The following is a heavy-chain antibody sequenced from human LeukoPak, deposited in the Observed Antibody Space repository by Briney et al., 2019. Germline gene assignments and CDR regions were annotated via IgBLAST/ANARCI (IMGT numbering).Heavy chain of an antibody. Sequence: SQTLSLTCAISGDSVSSNSAAWNWIRQSPSRGLEWLGRTYYRSKWYNDYAVSVKSRITINPDTSKNQFSLQLSSVTPEDTAVYYCARDYYYDSSGYYYDYYYYYMDVWGKGTTVTVSS. J-gene: IGHJ6*03. V-gene: IGHV6-1*01. CDR3: ARDYYYDSSGYYYDYYYYYMDV. D-gene: IGHD3-22*01. CDR1: GDSVSSNSAA. CDR2: TYYRSKWYN.